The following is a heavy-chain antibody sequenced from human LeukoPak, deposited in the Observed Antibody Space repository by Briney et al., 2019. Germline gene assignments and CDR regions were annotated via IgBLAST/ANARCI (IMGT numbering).Heavy chain of an antibody. V-gene: IGHV4-39*01. J-gene: IGHJ6*03. Sequence: PSETLSLTCTVSGGSISSSSYYWGWIREPPGKGLEWIGSIYYSGSTYYNPSLKSRVTISVDTSKNQFSLKLSSVTAADTAVYYCARSSPLEWLSFYYYYYMDVWGKGTTVTVSS. CDR2: IYYSGST. CDR3: ARSSPLEWLSFYYYYYMDV. D-gene: IGHD3-3*01. CDR1: GGSISSSSYY.